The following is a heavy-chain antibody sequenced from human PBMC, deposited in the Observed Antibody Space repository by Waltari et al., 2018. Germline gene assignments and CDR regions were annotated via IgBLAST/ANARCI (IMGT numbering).Heavy chain of an antibody. D-gene: IGHD3-10*01. CDR1: GVSISSSSNY. CDR2: IYYSGRT. CDR3: ARVSMVQGNAFDI. J-gene: IGHJ3*02. V-gene: IGHV4-39*07. Sequence: QLQLQESGPGLVKPSETLSLTCTFSGVSISSSSNYWGWIRQPPGKGLEWIGSIYYSGRTYYNPSLKSRGTISVDTSKNQFSLKLSSVTAADTAVYYWARVSMVQGNAFDIWGQGTMVTVSS.